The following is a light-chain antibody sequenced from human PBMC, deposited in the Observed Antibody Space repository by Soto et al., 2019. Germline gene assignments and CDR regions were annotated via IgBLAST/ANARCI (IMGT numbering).Light chain of an antibody. Sequence: EIVMTQSPATLSVSPGERATLSCRASQSVSSNLAWYQQKPGQVPRLLIYGASTRAIGIPARFSGSGSGTEFTLTISSLQSEDFAVYYCQQYNNWPFTVGPGTKVDIK. CDR2: GAS. J-gene: IGKJ3*01. CDR1: QSVSSN. CDR3: QQYNNWPFT. V-gene: IGKV3D-15*01.